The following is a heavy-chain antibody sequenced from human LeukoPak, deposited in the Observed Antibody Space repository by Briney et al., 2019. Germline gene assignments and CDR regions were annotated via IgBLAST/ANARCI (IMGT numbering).Heavy chain of an antibody. CDR2: TYYSGTA. J-gene: IGHJ5*02. CDR1: RGSMSGYNFY. V-gene: IGHV4-39*07. Sequence: SETLSLTCTVSRGSMSGYNFYWGWIRQPPGKGLEFIGSTYYSGTAYYNPSLKTRVSISVDTSKGQFSLRLNSVTAADTAVYYCARARHALHWFDPWGQGTLVTVSS. CDR3: ARARHALHWFDP.